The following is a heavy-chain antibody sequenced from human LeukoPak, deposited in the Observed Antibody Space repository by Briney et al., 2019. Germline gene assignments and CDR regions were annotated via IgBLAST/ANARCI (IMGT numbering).Heavy chain of an antibody. CDR1: GDTFSSYD. CDR3: ARGWLAETIMVTPYNY. V-gene: IGHV1-69*13. Sequence: ASVKVSCKASGDTFSSYDISWVRQAPGQGLEWIGGITPIFGTPNYAQKFQGRVTITADESTRTAYMELRSLRSEDTTVYYCARGWLAETIMVTPYNYWGRGTLVTVSS. D-gene: IGHD4-23*01. CDR2: ITPIFGTP. J-gene: IGHJ4*02.